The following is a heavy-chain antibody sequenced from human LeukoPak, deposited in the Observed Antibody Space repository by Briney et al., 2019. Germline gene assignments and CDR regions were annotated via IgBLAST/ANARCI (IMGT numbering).Heavy chain of an antibody. CDR1: GFTFSSYA. D-gene: IGHD2-8*01. J-gene: IGHJ4*02. CDR2: ISGSGHRT. CDR3: AKDTSIGRYCTNGVCSPFDY. V-gene: IGHV3-23*01. Sequence: GGSLRLSCAASGFTFSSYAMSWVRQAPGKGLEWVSAISGSGHRTYYADSVKGRFTISRDNSRSTLYLQMNSLRAEDTALYYCAKDTSIGRYCTNGVCSPFDYWGQGTLVTVSS.